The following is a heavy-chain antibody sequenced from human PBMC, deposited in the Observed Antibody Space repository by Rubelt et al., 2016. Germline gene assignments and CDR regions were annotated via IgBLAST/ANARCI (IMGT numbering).Heavy chain of an antibody. Sequence: QVQLVQSGAEVKKPGASVKVSCQASGYTFTSYGISWVRQAPGHGLEWMGWISAYDGNTNYAQKLQGRVTMTTDTSTSTAYMELRSLRSDDTAVYFCARDQLALYAFDIWGQGTMVTVSS. D-gene: IGHD1-1*01. CDR2: ISAYDGNT. CDR1: GYTFTSYG. V-gene: IGHV1-18*01. CDR3: ARDQLALYAFDI. J-gene: IGHJ3*02.